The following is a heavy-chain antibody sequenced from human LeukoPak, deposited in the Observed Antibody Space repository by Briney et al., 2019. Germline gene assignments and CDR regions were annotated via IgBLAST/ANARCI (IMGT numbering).Heavy chain of an antibody. J-gene: IGHJ4*02. V-gene: IGHV3-7*01. CDR2: IDQDGGEK. D-gene: IGHD6-13*01. CDR3: TRDRGYSTFDY. CDR1: GFTFSSNW. Sequence: GGSLRLSCAASGFTFSSNWMSWVRQGPGEGLEWVANIDQDGGEKNYVDSVKGRFIISRDNAKNSVYLQMNGLRVEDTAVYYCTRDRGYSTFDYWGQGTLVTVSS.